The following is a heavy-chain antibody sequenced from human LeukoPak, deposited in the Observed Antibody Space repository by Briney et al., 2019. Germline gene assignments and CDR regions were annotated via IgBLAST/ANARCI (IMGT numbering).Heavy chain of an antibody. CDR1: GGSVSSGGYY. CDR2: IYYSGNT. Sequence: SETLSLTCTVSGGSVSSGGYYWSWIRQPPGKGLEWIGYIYYSGNTNYNPSLESRVTISIDTSKNQFSLKLSSVTAADTAVYYCAREATVANNWFDPWGQGTLVTVSS. CDR3: AREATVANNWFDP. D-gene: IGHD4-23*01. J-gene: IGHJ5*02. V-gene: IGHV4-61*08.